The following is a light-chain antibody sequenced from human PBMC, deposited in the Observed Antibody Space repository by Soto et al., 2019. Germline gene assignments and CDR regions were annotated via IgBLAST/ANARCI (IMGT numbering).Light chain of an antibody. J-gene: IGKJ1*01. V-gene: IGKV3-20*01. CDR2: GAS. CDR1: QSVNSSY. CDR3: QQYNEWPET. Sequence: EIVLTQSPGTLSLSPGERVTLSCRASQSVNSSYLAWYQHKPGQAPRLLIYGASTRATGIPDRFSGSGSGTEFTLIISSLQSEDFAVYYCQQYNEWPETFGHGTRVEI.